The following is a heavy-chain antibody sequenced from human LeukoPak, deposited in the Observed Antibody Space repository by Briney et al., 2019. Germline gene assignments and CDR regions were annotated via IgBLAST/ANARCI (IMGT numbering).Heavy chain of an antibody. CDR2: ISGSGGST. D-gene: IGHD3-22*01. CDR3: AKSAYYDASGYYREYYFDY. J-gene: IGHJ4*02. V-gene: IGHV3-23*01. CDR1: GFSFSNYA. Sequence: GGSLRLSCVSSGFSFSNYAMSWVRQAPGKGLEWVSSISGSGGSTHYADSVKGRFTISRDKTKNTLYLQMNSLRAEDTAVYYSAKSAYYDASGYYREYYFDYWGQGTLVTVSS.